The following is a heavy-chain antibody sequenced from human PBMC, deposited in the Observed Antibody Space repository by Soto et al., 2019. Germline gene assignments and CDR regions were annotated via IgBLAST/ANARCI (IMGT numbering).Heavy chain of an antibody. CDR3: ARVFPPYYYDSSGYPSFDI. CDR1: GFTFDDYG. CDR2: INWNGGST. Sequence: GGSLRLSCAASGFTFDDYGMSWVRQAPGKGLEWVSGINWNGGSTGYADSVKGRFTISRDNAKNSLYLQMNSLRAEDTALYYCARVFPPYYYDSSGYPSFDIWGQGTMVTVSS. J-gene: IGHJ3*02. D-gene: IGHD3-22*01. V-gene: IGHV3-20*04.